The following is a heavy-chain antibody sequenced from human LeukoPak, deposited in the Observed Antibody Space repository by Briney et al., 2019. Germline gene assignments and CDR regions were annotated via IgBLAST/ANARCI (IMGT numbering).Heavy chain of an antibody. CDR1: GFTVSSNY. D-gene: IGHD5-18*01. Sequence: GGSLRVSCAASGFTVSSNYMSWVRQAPGKGLEWVSVIYSGGSTYYADSVKGRFTISRDNSKNTLYLQMNSLRAEDTAVYYCARVFPEVTHFDYWGQGTLVTVSS. CDR3: ARVFPEVTHFDY. J-gene: IGHJ4*02. CDR2: IYSGGST. V-gene: IGHV3-53*01.